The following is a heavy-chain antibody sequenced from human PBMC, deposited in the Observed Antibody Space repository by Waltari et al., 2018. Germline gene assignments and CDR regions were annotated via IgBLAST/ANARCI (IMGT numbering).Heavy chain of an antibody. J-gene: IGHJ4*02. CDR1: GLTFSSYS. Sequence: EVQLVESGGGLVKPGGSLRLSCAASGLTFSSYSLNWVRQAPGKGLEWVSSISSSSSYIYYADSVKGRFTISRDNAKNSLYLQMNSLRAEDTAVYYCARAHGDYFDYWGQGTLVTVSS. CDR2: ISSSSSYI. V-gene: IGHV3-21*01. D-gene: IGHD4-17*01. CDR3: ARAHGDYFDY.